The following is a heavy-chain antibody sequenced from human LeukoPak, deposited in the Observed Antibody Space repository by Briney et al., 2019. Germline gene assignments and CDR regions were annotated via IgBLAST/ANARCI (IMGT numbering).Heavy chain of an antibody. Sequence: GGSLRLSCAASGFTFSNYWMGWVRQAPGKGLEWVANIRHDRDERFYVDSVKGRFTISRDNAKNSVFLQMNSLRAEDTAVYYCARGGSRGSFWGQGILVTVSS. CDR3: ARGGSRGSF. CDR2: IRHDRDER. J-gene: IGHJ4*02. V-gene: IGHV3-7*01. CDR1: GFTFSNYW. D-gene: IGHD1-26*01.